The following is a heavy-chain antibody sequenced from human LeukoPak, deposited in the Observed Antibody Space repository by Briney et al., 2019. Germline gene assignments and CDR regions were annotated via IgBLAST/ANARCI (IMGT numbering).Heavy chain of an antibody. D-gene: IGHD3-3*01. V-gene: IGHV1-2*02. CDR1: GYTFTGYY. J-gene: IGHJ6*03. CDR2: INPNSGGT. Sequence: GASVKVSCKASGYTFTGYYIHWVRQAPGQGLEWMGWINPNSGGTNYAQKFQGRVTMTRDTSISTAYMELSRLRSDDTAVYYCARDTARITIFGVAKYMDVWGKGITVTVSS. CDR3: ARDTARITIFGVAKYMDV.